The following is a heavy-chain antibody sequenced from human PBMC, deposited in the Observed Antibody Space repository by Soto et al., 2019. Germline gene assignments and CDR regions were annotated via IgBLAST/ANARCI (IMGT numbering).Heavy chain of an antibody. CDR1: GCSIRSYY. J-gene: IGHJ3*02. CDR3: ARVVEYYDILTGYSNDAFDI. V-gene: IGHV4-59*01. CDR2: IYYSGST. D-gene: IGHD3-9*01. Sequence: SETLSLTCTVSGCSIRSYYWSWIRQPPGKGLEWIGYIYYSGSTNYNPSLKSRVTISVGTSKNQFSLKLSSVTAADTAVYYCARVVEYYDILTGYSNDAFDIWGQGTMVTVSS.